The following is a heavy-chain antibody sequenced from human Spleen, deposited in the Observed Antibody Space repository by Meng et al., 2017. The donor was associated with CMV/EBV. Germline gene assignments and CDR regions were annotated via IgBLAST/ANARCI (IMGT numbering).Heavy chain of an antibody. V-gene: IGHV5-51*01. CDR1: GYPFAHSC. CDR2: SHPRDSGT. J-gene: IGHJ5*02. D-gene: IGHD3-3*01. CDR3: ARWGATIFGVTLLDL. Sequence: SGYPFAHSCIAWVRQRPGKGLEWMGISHPRDSGTRYSPSFQGQVTMSADIFTTTAYLQWRSLKASDTGMYYCARWGATIFGVTLLDLWGHGTLVTVSS.